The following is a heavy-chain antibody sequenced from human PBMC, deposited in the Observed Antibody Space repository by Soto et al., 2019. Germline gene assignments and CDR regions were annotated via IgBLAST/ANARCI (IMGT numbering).Heavy chain of an antibody. CDR1: GVSVSGSSC. J-gene: IGHJ6*02. D-gene: IGHD3-10*02. CDR2: IFYNGTT. V-gene: IGHV4-61*01. Sequence: SETLSLTCTVSGVSVSGSSCGTWIRQAPGKGLEWIGCIFYNGTTNYNPSLRSPVTIAVDTSKNQFSLKVTSVTAAETAGYWGARDSRLVQRPSSNRYYYSGMDVWGQGTPVTVSS. CDR3: ARDSRLVQRPSSNRYYYSGMDV.